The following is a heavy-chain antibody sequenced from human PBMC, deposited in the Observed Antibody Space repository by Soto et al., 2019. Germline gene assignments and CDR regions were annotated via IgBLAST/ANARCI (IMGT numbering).Heavy chain of an antibody. CDR3: ARAPRPGLRYFDWEINWFDP. Sequence: GESLKISCAASGFTFSSYGMHWVRQAPGKGLEWVAVIWYDGSNKYYADSVKGRFTISRDNSKNTLYLQMNSLRAEDTAVYYCARAPRPGLRYFDWEINWFDPWGQGTLVTVSS. V-gene: IGHV3-33*01. D-gene: IGHD3-9*01. CDR2: IWYDGSNK. CDR1: GFTFSSYG. J-gene: IGHJ5*02.